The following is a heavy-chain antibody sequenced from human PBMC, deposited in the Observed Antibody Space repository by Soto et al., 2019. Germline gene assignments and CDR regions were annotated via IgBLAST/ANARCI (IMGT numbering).Heavy chain of an antibody. D-gene: IGHD6-19*01. CDR3: AKALYSSGCPRLYGLDV. V-gene: IGHV3-23*01. J-gene: IGHJ6*02. CDR1: GFTFSSYS. Sequence: PGGSLRLSCASSGFTFSSYSMSLVRQAPGKGLEWVSAIIGSGVSTYYADSVKGPFTISRHNSKTTLYQHRNSLCADVTAVYNWAKALYSSGCPRLYGLDVWGQGTTVTVSS. CDR2: IIGSGVST.